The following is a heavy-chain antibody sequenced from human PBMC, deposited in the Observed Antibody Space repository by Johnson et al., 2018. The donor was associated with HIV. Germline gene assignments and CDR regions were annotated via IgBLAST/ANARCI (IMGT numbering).Heavy chain of an antibody. J-gene: IGHJ3*01. V-gene: IGHV3-20*04. CDR2: INWNGGST. CDR3: TRGRHSLDAFDV. D-gene: IGHD2-21*01. Sequence: VQLVESGGGVLRPGGSLRLSCEGFGFIFGDYGLSWVRQRPGKGLQWVSGINWNGGSTGYADSVKGRCTISRDNGKNTLYLQMNSLRAEDTAVYYCTRGRHSLDAFDVWGQGTMVTVSS. CDR1: GFIFGDYG.